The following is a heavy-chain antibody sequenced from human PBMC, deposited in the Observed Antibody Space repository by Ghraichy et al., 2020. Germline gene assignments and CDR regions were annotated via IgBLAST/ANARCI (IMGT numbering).Heavy chain of an antibody. CDR3: AKGPSSSSFYYYYYYGMDV. D-gene: IGHD6-6*01. J-gene: IGHJ6*02. V-gene: IGHV3-30*18. CDR1: GFTFSSYG. CDR2: ISYDGSNK. Sequence: GGSLRLSCAASGFTFSSYGMHWVRQAPGKGLEWVAVISYDGSNKYYADSVKGRFTISRDNSKNTLYLQMNSLRAEDTAVYYCAKGPSSSSFYYYYYYGMDVWGQGTTVTVSS.